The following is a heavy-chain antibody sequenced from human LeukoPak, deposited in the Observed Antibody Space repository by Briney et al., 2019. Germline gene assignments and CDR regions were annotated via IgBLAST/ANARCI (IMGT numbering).Heavy chain of an antibody. CDR2: IKQDGREK. Sequence: GGSLRLSCAASGFIFSRYWMTWVRQAPGKGLEWVAYIKQDGREKYYVDSVRGRFTISRDNAHSSLCLQVNSLRPEDTAVYYCARVGGDYYFDYWGQGILITVSS. J-gene: IGHJ4*02. CDR3: ARVGGDYYFDY. CDR1: GFIFSRYW. D-gene: IGHD1-26*01. V-gene: IGHV3-7*04.